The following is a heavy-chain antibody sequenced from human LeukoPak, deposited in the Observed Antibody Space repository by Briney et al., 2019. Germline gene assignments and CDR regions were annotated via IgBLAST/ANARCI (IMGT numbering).Heavy chain of an antibody. CDR3: ARDDPAYYFDY. V-gene: IGHV1-2*02. CDR2: INPNSDGT. J-gene: IGHJ4*02. CDR1: GYTFTGYY. Sequence: ASVKVSCKASGYTFTGYYMHWVRQAPGQGLEWMGWINPNSDGTNYAQKFQGRVTMTRDTSISTAYMELSRLRSDDTAVYYCARDDPAYYFDYWGQGTLVTVSS.